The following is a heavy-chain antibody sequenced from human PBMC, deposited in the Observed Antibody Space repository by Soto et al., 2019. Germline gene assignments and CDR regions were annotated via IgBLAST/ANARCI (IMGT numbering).Heavy chain of an antibody. D-gene: IGHD6-25*01. CDR3: VNQRSGVVY. CDR2: INPNNGGT. Sequence: QVHLVQSGAEVKKPGASVRVSCKASGYSFTGNSMHWVRQAPGQGLEWMGWINPNNGGTNYAQRFRDLVTMTRDTSVSTAYMDRNRKKSEDTAVYYSVNQRSGVVYWGQGTRVTVSS. CDR1: GYSFTGNS. J-gene: IGHJ4*02. V-gene: IGHV1-2*04.